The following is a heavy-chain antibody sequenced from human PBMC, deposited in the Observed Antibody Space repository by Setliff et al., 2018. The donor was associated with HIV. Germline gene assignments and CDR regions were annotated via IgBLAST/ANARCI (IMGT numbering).Heavy chain of an antibody. CDR2: IKPGTP. CDR3: ARDPTGPTGEDY. J-gene: IGHJ4*02. D-gene: IGHD1-1*01. Sequence: ASVKVSCKTSGYSFSNYFIHWVQQAPGQGLEWMGMIKPGTPNIAQKFLRRVTMTGDTSTSTVYMELSSLRSEDTAVYYCARDPTGPTGEDYWGQGTLVTVSS. V-gene: IGHV1-46*01. CDR1: GYSFSNYF.